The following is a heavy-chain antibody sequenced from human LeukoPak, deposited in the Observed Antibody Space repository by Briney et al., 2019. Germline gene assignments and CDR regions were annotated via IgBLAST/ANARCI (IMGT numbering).Heavy chain of an antibody. CDR3: ARDHHPSYSSSSSDY. V-gene: IGHV1-18*04. D-gene: IGHD6-13*01. Sequence: GASVKVSCKASGYTFTDYYMHWVRQAPGQGLEWMGWISAYNGNTNYAQKLQGRVTMTTDTSTSTAYMELRSLRSDDTAVYYCARDHHPSYSSSSSDYWGQGTLVTVSS. J-gene: IGHJ4*02. CDR1: GYTFTDYY. CDR2: ISAYNGNT.